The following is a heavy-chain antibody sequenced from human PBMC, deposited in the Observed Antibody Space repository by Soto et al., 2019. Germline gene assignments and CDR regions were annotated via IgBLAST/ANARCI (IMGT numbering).Heavy chain of an antibody. D-gene: IGHD5-12*01. V-gene: IGHV4-59*01. CDR2: IYYSGST. CDR3: TSEDVATGLV. J-gene: IGHJ4*02. CDR1: GGSISSYY. Sequence: PSETLSLTCTVSGGSISSYYWSWIRQPPGKGLEWIGYIYYSGSTNYNPSLKSRVTISVDTSKNQFSLKLSSVTAADTAVYYCTSEDVATGLVWGPGSLVTVSS.